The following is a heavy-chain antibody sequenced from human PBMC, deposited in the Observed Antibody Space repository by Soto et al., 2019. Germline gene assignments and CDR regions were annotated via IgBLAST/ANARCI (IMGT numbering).Heavy chain of an antibody. CDR2: INPNFGTA. D-gene: IGHD2-15*01. Sequence: QVQLVQSGAEVKKPGSSVKVSCKASGGTFSSYAISWVRQAPGQGLEWMGGINPNFGTANYAQKFQGRVKITGDKSTSTAYMELSSLRSEDRAVYYCARVGVAAPNHDAFDIWGQGAMVPVSS. CDR3: ARVGVAAPNHDAFDI. V-gene: IGHV1-69*06. CDR1: GGTFSSYA. J-gene: IGHJ3*02.